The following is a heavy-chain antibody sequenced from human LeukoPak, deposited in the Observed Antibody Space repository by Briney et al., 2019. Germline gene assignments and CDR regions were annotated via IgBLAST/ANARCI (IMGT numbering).Heavy chain of an antibody. V-gene: IGHV4-34*01. CDR2: INHSGDT. J-gene: IGHJ5*02. Sequence: SETLSLTCNVSGGSFTNYYWGWIRQTPEKGLEWIGQINHSGDTSYNPSLRSRITLSVDRSKNQFSLKVTSVTAADTGVYYCARGPGTVGLSPWGQGTLVTVSS. D-gene: IGHD1/OR15-1a*01. CDR3: ARGPGTVGLSP. CDR1: GGSFTNYY.